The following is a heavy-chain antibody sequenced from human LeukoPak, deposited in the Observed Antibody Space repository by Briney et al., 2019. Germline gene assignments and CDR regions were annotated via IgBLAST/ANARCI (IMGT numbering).Heavy chain of an antibody. CDR3: TRGSPGYSSSWLDF. D-gene: IGHD6-13*01. V-gene: IGHV3-74*01. CDR2: INSDGSSR. J-gene: IGHJ4*02. Sequence: PGGSLRLSCAISAFTFSSYWMHWVRQAPGKGLVWVSRINSDGSSRSYADYVKGRFTISRDDAKNTLYLQMSSLSVDDTAIYYCTRGSPGYSSSWLDFWGQGILVTVSS. CDR1: AFTFSSYW.